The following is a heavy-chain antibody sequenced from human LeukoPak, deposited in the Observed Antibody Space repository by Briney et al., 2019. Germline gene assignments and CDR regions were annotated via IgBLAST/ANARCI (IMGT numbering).Heavy chain of an antibody. CDR3: ARDRLRDGDV. J-gene: IGHJ6*04. D-gene: IGHD6-25*01. V-gene: IGHV3-48*01. CDR1: GFTFSSYS. CDR2: ISSSSSTI. Sequence: PGGSLRLSCAASGFTFSSYSMNWVRQAPGKGLEWVSYISSSSSTIYYADSVKGRFTISRDNAKNSLYLQMNSLRAEDTAVYYCARDRLRDGDVWGKGTTVTVPS.